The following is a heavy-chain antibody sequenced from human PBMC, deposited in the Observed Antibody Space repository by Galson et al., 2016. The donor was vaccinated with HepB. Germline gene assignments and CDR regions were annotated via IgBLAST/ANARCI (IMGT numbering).Heavy chain of an antibody. CDR1: GGSISHYY. CDR3: ARGLYCSSISCSTSPFDY. CDR2: IYYSGST. Sequence: SETLSLTCTVSGGSISHYYWNWIRQPPGKGLEWIGYIYYSGSTTYNPSLKSRVTMSVDTSKNQFSLKLSSVTATDTAVYYCARGLYCSSISCSTSPFDYWGQGTLVTVSS. D-gene: IGHD2-2*02. J-gene: IGHJ4*02. V-gene: IGHV4-59*01.